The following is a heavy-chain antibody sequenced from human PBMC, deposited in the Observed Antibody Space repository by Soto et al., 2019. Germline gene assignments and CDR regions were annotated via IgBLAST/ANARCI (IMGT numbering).Heavy chain of an antibody. CDR1: GFSFSRYG. Sequence: GGSLRLSCSASGFSFSRYGMHWVRQAPGKGLDWVAVISYDGSNKYYADSVKGRFTISRDDSRSTLYLQMNSLRTEDSAVYYCARVDRTITTFYYYGMDVWGQGTTVTVSS. V-gene: IGHV3-30*19. CDR3: ARVDRTITTFYYYGMDV. J-gene: IGHJ6*02. CDR2: ISYDGSNK. D-gene: IGHD3-22*01.